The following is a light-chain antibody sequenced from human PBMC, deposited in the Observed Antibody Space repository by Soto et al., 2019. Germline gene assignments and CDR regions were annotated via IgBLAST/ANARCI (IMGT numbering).Light chain of an antibody. Sequence: QSVLTQPASVSGSPGQSITISCTGTSSDVGGYNYVSWYQQHPGKAPKLTIYDVSNRPSGVSDRFSGSKSDNTASLTISGLQTEDEADYYCSSYTTTSTLIFGGGTKVTVL. CDR2: DVS. V-gene: IGLV2-14*01. CDR1: SSDVGGYNY. J-gene: IGLJ2*01. CDR3: SSYTTTSTLI.